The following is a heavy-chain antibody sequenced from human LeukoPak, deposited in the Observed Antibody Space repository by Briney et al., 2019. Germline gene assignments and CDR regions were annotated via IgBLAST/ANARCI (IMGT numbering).Heavy chain of an antibody. D-gene: IGHD5-24*01. CDR3: ARVRVEMTTNDAFDI. CDR1: GYSISSGYY. CDR2: MYHTGST. J-gene: IGHJ3*02. V-gene: IGHV4-38-2*01. Sequence: SETLSLTCAVSGYSISSGYYWGWIRQPPGKGLEWIGSMYHTGSTYYNPSLKSRVTISVDTSKNQFSLKLSSVTATDTAVYYCARVRVEMTTNDAFDIWGQGTMVTVSS.